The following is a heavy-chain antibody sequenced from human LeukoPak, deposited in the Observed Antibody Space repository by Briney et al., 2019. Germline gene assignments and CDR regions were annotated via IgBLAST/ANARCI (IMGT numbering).Heavy chain of an antibody. CDR2: IKQDGSEK. D-gene: IGHD2-15*01. V-gene: IGHV3-7*01. CDR3: ARAKGYCSGGSCLRYFDY. Sequence: GGSLRLSCAPSGFTFSSYWMSWVRQAPGKGLEWVANIKQDGSEKYYVDSVKGRFTISRDNAKNSLYLQMNSLRAEDTAVYYCARAKGYCSGGSCLRYFDYWGQGTLVTVSS. CDR1: GFTFSSYW. J-gene: IGHJ4*02.